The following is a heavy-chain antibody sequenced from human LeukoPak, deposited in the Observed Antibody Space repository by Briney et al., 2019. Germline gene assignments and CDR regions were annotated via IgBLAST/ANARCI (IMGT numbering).Heavy chain of an antibody. CDR2: INHSGST. J-gene: IGHJ3*02. CDR3: ARRVNRRRALDI. V-gene: IGHV4-34*01. D-gene: IGHD3-22*01. Sequence: SETLSLTCAVYGGSFSGYYWSWIRQPPGKGLEWIGEINHSGSTNYNPSLKSRVTISVDTSKNRFSLKLSSVTAADTAVYYCARRVNRRRALDIWGQGTMVTVSS. CDR1: GGSFSGYY.